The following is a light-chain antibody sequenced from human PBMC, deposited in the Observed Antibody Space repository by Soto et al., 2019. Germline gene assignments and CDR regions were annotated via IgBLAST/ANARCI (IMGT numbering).Light chain of an antibody. CDR3: QQTYSSPQWT. CDR2: AAV. Sequence: DIQMTQSPATLSGSVGDRVTITCRASQTISSWLAWYQQKPGKAPKLLIYAAVSLQSGIPSRFSAYGSGTDFTLTISSLQPEDFATYYCQQTYSSPQWTFGQGTKVDIK. CDR1: QTISSW. J-gene: IGKJ1*01. V-gene: IGKV1-39*01.